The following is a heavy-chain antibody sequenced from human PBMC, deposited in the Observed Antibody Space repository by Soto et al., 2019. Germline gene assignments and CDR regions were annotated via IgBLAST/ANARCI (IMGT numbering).Heavy chain of an antibody. Sequence: EVQLVESGGGLVQPGGSLRLSCAASGFTFSSYSMNWVRQAPGKGLEWVSYISSSSSTIYYADSVKGRFTISRDNAKTSLYLQMNSLRAEDPAVDYCARDWGYYYYYGMDVWGQGTTVTVSS. CDR1: GFTFSSYS. CDR2: ISSSSSTI. CDR3: ARDWGYYYYYGMDV. V-gene: IGHV3-48*01. D-gene: IGHD3-16*01. J-gene: IGHJ6*02.